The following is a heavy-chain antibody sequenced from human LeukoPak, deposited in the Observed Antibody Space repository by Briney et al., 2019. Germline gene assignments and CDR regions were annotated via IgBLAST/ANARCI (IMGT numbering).Heavy chain of an antibody. CDR1: GGSISSSSYY. V-gene: IGHV4-39*01. D-gene: IGHD4-17*01. Sequence: PSETLSLTCTVSGGSISSSSYYWGWIRQPPGTGLEWIGSIYYSGSTYYNPSLKSRVTISVDTSKSQFSLKLSSVTAADTAVYYCARLDYGDESYFDYWGQGTLVTVSS. J-gene: IGHJ4*02. CDR2: IYYSGST. CDR3: ARLDYGDESYFDY.